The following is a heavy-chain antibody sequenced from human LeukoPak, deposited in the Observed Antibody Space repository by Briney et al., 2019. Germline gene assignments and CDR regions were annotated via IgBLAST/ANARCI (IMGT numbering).Heavy chain of an antibody. Sequence: GGSLRLSCAASGFTFSSHWLHWVRQAPGKGLVWVSGISSDGSRPRYADSVNGRFTISRDNAKNTLYLQMNSLRAEDTAVYFCVRDGQGSTPLDYWGQGTLVTVSS. D-gene: IGHD1-26*01. CDR2: ISSDGSRP. CDR1: GFTFSSHW. V-gene: IGHV3-74*01. J-gene: IGHJ4*02. CDR3: VRDGQGSTPLDY.